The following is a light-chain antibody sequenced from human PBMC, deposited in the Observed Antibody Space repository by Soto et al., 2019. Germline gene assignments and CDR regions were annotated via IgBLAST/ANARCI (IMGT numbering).Light chain of an antibody. CDR2: GAS. J-gene: IGKJ1*01. CDR1: QSVSSN. Sequence: EIVMTQSPATLSVSPGERATLSCRASQSVSSNLAWYQQKPGQAPRLLIYGASTRATGIPARFSGSGSGTEFTPTISSLQSEDFAVYYCQQYNNWTFGQGTKV. CDR3: QQYNNWT. V-gene: IGKV3-15*01.